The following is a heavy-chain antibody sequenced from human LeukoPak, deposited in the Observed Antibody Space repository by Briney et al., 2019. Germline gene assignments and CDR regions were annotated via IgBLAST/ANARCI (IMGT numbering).Heavy chain of an antibody. CDR2: IYHSGST. V-gene: IGHV4-38-2*01. D-gene: IGHD4-17*01. CDR3: ARGPDGDSGY. Sequence: PSETLSLTCAVSGYSISSGYYWGWIRQPPGKGLEWIGSIYHSGSTYYNPSLKSRVTISVDTSKNQFSLKLSSVTAADTAVYYCARGPDGDSGYWGQGTLVTVSS. CDR1: GYSISSGYY. J-gene: IGHJ4*02.